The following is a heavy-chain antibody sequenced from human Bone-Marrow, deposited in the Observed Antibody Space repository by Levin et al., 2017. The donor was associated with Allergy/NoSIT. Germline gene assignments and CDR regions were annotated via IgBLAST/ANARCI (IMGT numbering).Heavy chain of an antibody. Sequence: PSETLSLTCDVSGASIGTTYWWSWVRQTPGKGLEWIGETFESGTTNYNPSLKSRVTILVDKSKNQFSLKVTSVTAADTAVYFCARSRGFSWFDPWGRGTLVTVSS. CDR1: GASIGTTYW. V-gene: IGHV4-4*02. J-gene: IGHJ5*02. CDR2: TFESGTT. D-gene: IGHD1-26*01. CDR3: ARSRGFSWFDP.